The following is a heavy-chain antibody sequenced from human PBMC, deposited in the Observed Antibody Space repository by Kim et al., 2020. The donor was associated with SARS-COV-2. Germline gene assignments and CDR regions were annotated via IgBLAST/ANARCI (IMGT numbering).Heavy chain of an antibody. CDR2: ISYDGNYE. CDR3: ARETAASDGSWVDF. J-gene: IGHJ4*02. Sequence: GGSLRLSCAASGFTFSNYPMHWVRQAPGKGLEVMAIISYDGNYEYYAYSVKGRFTISRDNSKNMVSLQMNSLRREDTAVYYCARETAASDGSWVDFWGQGTLVTVSS. D-gene: IGHD6-13*01. V-gene: IGHV3-30*04. CDR1: GFTFSNYP.